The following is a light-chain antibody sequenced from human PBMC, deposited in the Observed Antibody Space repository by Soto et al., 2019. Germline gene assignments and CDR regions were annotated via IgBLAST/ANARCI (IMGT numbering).Light chain of an antibody. CDR2: DAS. CDR3: QQRYNWPPT. Sequence: EIVLTQSPATLSLSPGERATLSCRASQYVSSFLAWYQQKAGQAPRLLIYDASHRATGIPARFSGSGSGTDFTLTINXLEPEDFALYYCQQRYNWPPTFGQGTRWISN. V-gene: IGKV3-11*01. J-gene: IGKJ1*01. CDR1: QYVSSF.